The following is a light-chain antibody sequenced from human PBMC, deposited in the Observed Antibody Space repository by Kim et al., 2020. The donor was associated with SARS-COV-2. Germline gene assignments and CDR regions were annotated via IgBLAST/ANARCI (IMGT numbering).Light chain of an antibody. CDR3: NSRDSNDNVV. J-gene: IGLJ2*01. CDR1: SLRSDY. CDR2: GKN. V-gene: IGLV3-19*01. Sequence: VALGQTVRITCQGDSLRSDYATGYKQKPGQAPILVIYGKNNRPSGIPDRFSGSSSGNTASLTITGTQAGDEADYYCNSRDSNDNVVFGGGTQLTVL.